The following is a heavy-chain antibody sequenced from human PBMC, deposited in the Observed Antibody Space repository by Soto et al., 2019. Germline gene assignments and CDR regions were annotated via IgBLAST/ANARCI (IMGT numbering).Heavy chain of an antibody. CDR3: ARDGKNYGDYVKPETYFDY. J-gene: IGHJ4*02. CDR1: GGTFSSYA. Sequence: QVQLVQSGAEVKKPGSSVKVSCKASGGTFSSYAISWVRQAPGQGLEWMGGIIPIFGTANYAQKFQGRVTITAEESTSTAYMELSSLRSEDTAVYYCARDGKNYGDYVKPETYFDYWGQGTLVTVSS. V-gene: IGHV1-69*01. D-gene: IGHD4-17*01. CDR2: IIPIFGTA.